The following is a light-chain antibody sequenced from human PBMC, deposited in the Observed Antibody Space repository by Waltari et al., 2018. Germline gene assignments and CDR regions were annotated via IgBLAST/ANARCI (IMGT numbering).Light chain of an antibody. CDR2: NAS. J-gene: IGKJ1*01. V-gene: IGKV3-20*01. CDR1: QSVPRA. CDR3: QHYVRLPAT. Sequence: EILLTQSPGTLSLSPGARATLACRASQSVPRALAWYQQKPGQAPRLLIYNASNRATGIPDRFSGSGSGTDFSLTISRLEPEDFAVYYCQHYVRLPATFGQGTKVEIK.